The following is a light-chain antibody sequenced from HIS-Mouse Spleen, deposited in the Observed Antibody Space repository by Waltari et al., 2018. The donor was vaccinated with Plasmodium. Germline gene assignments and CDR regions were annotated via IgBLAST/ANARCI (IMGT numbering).Light chain of an antibody. J-gene: IGKJ3*01. CDR1: QSVSNN. CDR2: GAS. Sequence: EIVMTPSPATLSVSPGERATLSCRASQSVSNNLACYQQKPGQAPRLLIYGASTRATGIPARFSGSGSGTEFTLTISSLQSEDFAVYYCQQYNNWSFTFGPGTKVDIK. CDR3: QQYNNWSFT. V-gene: IGKV3-15*01.